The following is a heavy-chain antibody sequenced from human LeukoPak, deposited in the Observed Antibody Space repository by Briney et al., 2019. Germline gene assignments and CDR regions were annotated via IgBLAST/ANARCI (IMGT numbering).Heavy chain of an antibody. D-gene: IGHD1-26*01. J-gene: IGHJ4*02. Sequence: GGSLRLSCAASGFTFSSYWMSWVRQAPGKGLEWVANIKQDGSEKYYVDSVKGRFTISRDNAKSSLYLQMNSLRAEDTAVYYCARETGELPNDYWGQGTLVTVSS. V-gene: IGHV3-7*01. CDR2: IKQDGSEK. CDR3: ARETGELPNDY. CDR1: GFTFSSYW.